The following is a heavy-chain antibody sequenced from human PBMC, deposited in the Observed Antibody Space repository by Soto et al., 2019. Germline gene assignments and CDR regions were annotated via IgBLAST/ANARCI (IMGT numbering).Heavy chain of an antibody. CDR3: TRPAADYSGYASRTDY. D-gene: IGHD5-12*01. V-gene: IGHV3-73*01. CDR2: IRSKANSYAT. CDR1: GFTFSGSA. J-gene: IGHJ4*02. Sequence: GGSLRLSCAASGFTFSGSAMHWVRQASGKGLEWVGRIRSKANSYATAYAASVKGRFTISRDDSKNTAYLQMNSLKTEDTAVYYCTRPAADYSGYASRTDYWGQGTLVTVSS.